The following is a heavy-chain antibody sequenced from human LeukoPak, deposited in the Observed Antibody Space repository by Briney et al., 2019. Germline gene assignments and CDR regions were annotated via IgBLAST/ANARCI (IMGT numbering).Heavy chain of an antibody. CDR3: ARFGSNSWTRYFDP. CDR1: GFTFSSYA. V-gene: IGHV3-23*01. CDR2: ISGAGDGT. J-gene: IGHJ4*02. D-gene: IGHD3/OR15-3a*01. Sequence: GGSLRLSCAASGFTFSSYAMSWVRQAPGKGLEWVSAISGAGDGTYYADSVRGRFTISGDNSKNMLYLQMNSLRVEDTAVYYCARFGSNSWTRYFDPWGQGTLVTVSS.